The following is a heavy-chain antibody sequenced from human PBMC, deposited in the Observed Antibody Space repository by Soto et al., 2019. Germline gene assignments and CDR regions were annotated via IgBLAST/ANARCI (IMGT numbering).Heavy chain of an antibody. J-gene: IGHJ4*02. CDR3: AKDRGLVLSFYFAY. CDR1: GFTFDDYA. D-gene: IGHD6-19*01. CDR2: ISWNSGRI. Sequence: EVQLVESGGGLVQPGRSLRLSCAASGFTFDDYAMHWVRQAPGKGLEWVSGISWNSGRIGYADSVKGRFTISRDNAKNSLYLQMNSLRAEETALYYCAKDRGLVLSFYFAYWGQGTLVTVSS. V-gene: IGHV3-9*01.